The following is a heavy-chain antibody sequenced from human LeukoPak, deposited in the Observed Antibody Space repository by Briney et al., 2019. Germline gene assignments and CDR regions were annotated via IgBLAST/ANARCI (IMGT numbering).Heavy chain of an antibody. V-gene: IGHV3-23*01. CDR2: ISGSGGST. CDR3: AKGDSRGYYYGMDV. CDR1: GFTFTNYA. D-gene: IGHD3-10*01. J-gene: IGHJ6*02. Sequence: GGSLRLSCAASGFTFTNYAMSWVRQAPGKGLEWVSAISGSGGSTYYADSVKGRFTISRDNSKNTLYLQMNSLRADDTAVYYCAKGDSRGYYYGMDVWGQGTTVTVSS.